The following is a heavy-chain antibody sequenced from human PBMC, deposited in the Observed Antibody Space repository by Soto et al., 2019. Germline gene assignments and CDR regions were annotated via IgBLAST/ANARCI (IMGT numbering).Heavy chain of an antibody. CDR3: ARERMSPLVVPAAISRYYYMDV. Sequence: GGSLRLSCAASGFTFSDYYMSWIRQAPGKGLEWVSYISSSGSTIYYADSVKGRFTISRDNAKNSLYLQMNSLRAEDTAVYYCARERMSPLVVPAAISRYYYMDVWGKGTTVTAP. CDR2: ISSSGSTI. J-gene: IGHJ6*03. V-gene: IGHV3-11*01. CDR1: GFTFSDYY. D-gene: IGHD2-2*02.